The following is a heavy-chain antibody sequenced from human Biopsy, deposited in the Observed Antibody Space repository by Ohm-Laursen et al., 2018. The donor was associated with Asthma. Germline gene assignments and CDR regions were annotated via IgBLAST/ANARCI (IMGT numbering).Heavy chain of an antibody. J-gene: IGHJ6*02. V-gene: IGHV1-69*01. CDR1: GDSLGSFINYA. D-gene: IGHD5-12*01. Sequence: SSVKVSCKASGDSLGSFINYAISWVRQAPRQGLEWMGGLIPVLGTADYAPMFEGRVTITADESTSTAYLELTSLRLEDTAVYYCARGYSGTDRIVYYYSGMEVWGQGTTVTVSS. CDR2: LIPVLGTA. CDR3: ARGYSGTDRIVYYYSGMEV.